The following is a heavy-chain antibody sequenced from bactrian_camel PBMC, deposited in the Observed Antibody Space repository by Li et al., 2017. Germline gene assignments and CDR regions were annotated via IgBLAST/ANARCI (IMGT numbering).Heavy chain of an antibody. V-gene: IGHV3S1*01. Sequence: HVQLVESGGGSVQAGGSLRLSCAASVYTSSPYCMGWFRQVPGKEREGVAAIDSDGSTSYADSVKGRFTISQDSAKLIIYLQMDSLKTEDTAVYYCGTDVPGSVGCDWWGQGTQVTVS. D-gene: IGHD6*01. CDR2: IDSDGST. J-gene: IGHJ4*01. CDR3: GTDVPGSVGCDW. CDR1: VYTSSPYC.